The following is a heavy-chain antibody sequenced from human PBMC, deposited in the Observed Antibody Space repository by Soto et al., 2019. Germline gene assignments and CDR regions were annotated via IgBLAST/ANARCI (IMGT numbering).Heavy chain of an antibody. Sequence: LRLSCAASGFTFSSYAMSWVRQAPGKGLEWVSSISGTGGSIYYADSVKGRFTISRDKSKNTLFLQMNSLRAEDTAIYYCAKEIYIVTSISYDSWGRGALVTVSS. J-gene: IGHJ4*02. D-gene: IGHD5-12*01. CDR3: AKEIYIVTSISYDS. V-gene: IGHV3-23*01. CDR1: GFTFSSYA. CDR2: ISGTGGSI.